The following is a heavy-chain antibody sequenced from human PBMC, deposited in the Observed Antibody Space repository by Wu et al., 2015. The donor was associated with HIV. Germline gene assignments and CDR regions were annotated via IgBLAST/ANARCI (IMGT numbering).Heavy chain of an antibody. Sequence: QVRLVQSGAEVRKPGASVKVSCKASGYSFTGYYIHWLRQTPGQGPEWMGWINPNTGGANYAPNFEGRVTMTRDTSISTAYMELSRLRSDDTAVYYCARDSAIQWFGELPRGPYYYGMDVWGQGTTVTVSS. CDR1: GYSFTGYY. CDR3: ARDSAIQWFGELPRGPYYYGMDV. V-gene: IGHV1-2*02. J-gene: IGHJ6*02. D-gene: IGHD3-10*01. CDR2: INPNTGGA.